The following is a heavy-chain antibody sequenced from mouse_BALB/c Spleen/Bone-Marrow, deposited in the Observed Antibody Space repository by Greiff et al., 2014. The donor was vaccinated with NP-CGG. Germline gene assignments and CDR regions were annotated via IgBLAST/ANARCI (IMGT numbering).Heavy chain of an antibody. V-gene: IGHV1-80*01. CDR1: GYAFSSYW. J-gene: IGHJ3*01. CDR3: AREDGSSPFAY. D-gene: IGHD1-1*01. Sequence: VMLVESGAELVRPGSSVKISCKASGYAFSSYWMNWVKQRPGQGLEWIGQIYPGDGDTNYNGKFKGKATLTADKSSSTAYMRLSSLTSEDSAVYFCAREDGSSPFAYWGQGTLVTVSA. CDR2: IYPGDGDT.